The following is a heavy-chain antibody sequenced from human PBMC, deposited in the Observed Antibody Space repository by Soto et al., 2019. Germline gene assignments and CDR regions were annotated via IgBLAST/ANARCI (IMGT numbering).Heavy chain of an antibody. CDR2: IYYSGST. CDR3: AREGGQYYDILTGYSTPAFDY. CDR1: GGAISRYY. V-gene: IGHV4-59*01. D-gene: IGHD3-9*01. J-gene: IGHJ4*02. Sequence: SETRSLTCTVAGGAISRYYWSLIRQPPGKGLGWIGYIYYSGSTNYNPSLKSRVTISVDTSKNQFSLKLSSVTAADTAVYYCAREGGQYYDILTGYSTPAFDYWGQGTLVTVSS.